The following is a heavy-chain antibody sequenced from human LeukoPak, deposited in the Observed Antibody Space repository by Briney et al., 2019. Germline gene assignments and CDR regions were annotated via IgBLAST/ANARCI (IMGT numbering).Heavy chain of an antibody. V-gene: IGHV3-66*01. Sequence: GGSLRLSYAPSRFTLSSNYMSWVRQAPGKGLEWVSVIYSGGSTYYADSVKGRFTISRDNSKNTLYLQMNSLRAEDTAVYYCASGCCDYDCWGQGTLVTVSS. D-gene: IGHD4-17*01. J-gene: IGHJ4*02. CDR2: IYSGGST. CDR1: RFTLSSNY. CDR3: ASGCCDYDC.